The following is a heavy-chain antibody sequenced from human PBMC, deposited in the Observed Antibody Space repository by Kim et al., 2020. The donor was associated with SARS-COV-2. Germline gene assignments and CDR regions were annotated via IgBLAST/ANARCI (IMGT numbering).Heavy chain of an antibody. V-gene: IGHV3-23*01. J-gene: IGHJ4*02. CDR1: GFTFSSYA. D-gene: IGHD3-10*01. CDR2: ISGSGGRT. Sequence: GGSLRLSCAASGFTFSSYAMSWVRQAPGKGLEWVSAISGSGGRTYSAVAVKGLFTISRDYSKNTLYQQMNILRAEDTAVYYCAKAYYYGSGSYYNGVDYFDYWRQGTMVTVPS. CDR3: AKAYYYGSGSYYNGVDYFDY.